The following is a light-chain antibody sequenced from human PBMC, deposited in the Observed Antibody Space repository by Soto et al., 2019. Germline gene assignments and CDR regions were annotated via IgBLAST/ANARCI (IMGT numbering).Light chain of an antibody. CDR1: QSLVYSDGNTY. V-gene: IGKV2-30*01. CDR3: MQGKHWPLT. CDR2: KVS. J-gene: IGKJ4*01. Sequence: DVVMTQSPLSLPVTLGQPASISCRSSQSLVYSDGNTYLNWFQQRPGQSPRRLIYKVSNRDSGVPDRFSGRGSGTDFTLKISRVEAEDVGVYYCMQGKHWPLTFGGGTKVEIK.